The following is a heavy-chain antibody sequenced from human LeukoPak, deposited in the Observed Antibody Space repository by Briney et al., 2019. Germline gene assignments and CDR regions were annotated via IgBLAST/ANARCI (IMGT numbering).Heavy chain of an antibody. J-gene: IGHJ3*02. V-gene: IGHV3-30*02. CDR2: IRYDGSNK. Sequence: GGSLRLSCAASGFTFSNYGMHWVRQAPGKGLEWVAFIRYDGSNKYSADSVKGRFTISRDNSKNTLYLQMDSLRAEDTAVYYCAKELAFRGSSWSWAAFDIWGQGTMVTVSS. CDR1: GFTFSNYG. CDR3: AKELAFRGSSWSWAAFDI. D-gene: IGHD6-13*01.